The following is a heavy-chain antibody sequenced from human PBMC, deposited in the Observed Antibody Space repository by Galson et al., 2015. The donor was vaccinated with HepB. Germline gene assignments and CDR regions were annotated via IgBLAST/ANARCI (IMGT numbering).Heavy chain of an antibody. CDR2: VKKDGGER. CDR1: GFTFSTYW. Sequence: SLRLSCAASGFTFSTYWMTWVRQAPGKGLEWVANVKKDGGERYNVDSVKGRFTISRDNAQNSLYLQMNSLRAEDTAMYYCARCGYDNGMDVWGQGTTVTVSS. CDR3: ARCGYDNGMDV. V-gene: IGHV3-7*01. J-gene: IGHJ6*02.